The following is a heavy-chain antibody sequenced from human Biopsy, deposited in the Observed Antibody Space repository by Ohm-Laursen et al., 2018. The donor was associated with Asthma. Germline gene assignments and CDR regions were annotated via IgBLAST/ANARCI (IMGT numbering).Heavy chain of an antibody. CDR2: IYYSGST. Sequence: TLSLTCTVSGGSISSYYWSWIRQPPGKGLEWIGYIYYSGSTNYNPSLKSRVTISVDTSKNQFSLRLTSVTAADTAVYYCARGSSSRLSQWELLVSGGKRAHSYYGMDVWGQGTTVTVSS. CDR3: ARGSSSRLSQWELLVSGGKRAHSYYGMDV. J-gene: IGHJ6*02. D-gene: IGHD1-26*01. V-gene: IGHV4-59*12. CDR1: GGSISSYY.